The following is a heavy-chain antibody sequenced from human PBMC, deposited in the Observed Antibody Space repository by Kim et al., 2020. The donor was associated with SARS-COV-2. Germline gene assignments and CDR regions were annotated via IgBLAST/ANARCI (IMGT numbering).Heavy chain of an antibody. D-gene: IGHD7-27*01. CDR1: GGSISTYY. Sequence: SETLSLTCTVSGGSISTYYWSWIRQPPGKGLELIGYIYYSGSTNYNPSLKSRVTISVDTSKNQFSLKVNSVTAADTAVYYCARLSGVPAYLTISYYFDY. CDR3: ARLSGVPAYLTISYYFDY. CDR2: IYYSGST. V-gene: IGHV4-59*08. J-gene: IGHJ4*01.